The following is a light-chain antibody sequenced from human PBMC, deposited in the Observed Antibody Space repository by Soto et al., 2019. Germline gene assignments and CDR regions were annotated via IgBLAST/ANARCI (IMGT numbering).Light chain of an antibody. CDR2: DAS. V-gene: IGKV3-11*01. Sequence: EIVLTESAATLSLSPGERATLSCRASQSVGGYLAWYQQRPGQAPRVLIYDASNRATGIPVRLSGSGSGTDFTLTISRLEPEDFAVYYCQQRSNWPITCGQGTRLEIK. J-gene: IGKJ5*01. CDR1: QSVGGY. CDR3: QQRSNWPIT.